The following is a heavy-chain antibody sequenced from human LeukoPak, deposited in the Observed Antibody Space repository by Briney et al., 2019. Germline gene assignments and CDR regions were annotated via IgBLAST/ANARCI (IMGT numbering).Heavy chain of an antibody. Sequence: PGGSLRLSCAASGFTFSSYAMSWVRQAPGEGLEWVSAISGSGGSTYYADSVKGRFTISRDNSKNTLYLQMNNLRAEDTAVYYCAKDLDSGSYYYYYGMDVWGQGTTVTVSS. CDR1: GFTFSSYA. CDR3: AKDLDSGSYYYYYGMDV. V-gene: IGHV3-23*01. CDR2: ISGSGGST. J-gene: IGHJ6*02. D-gene: IGHD6-13*01.